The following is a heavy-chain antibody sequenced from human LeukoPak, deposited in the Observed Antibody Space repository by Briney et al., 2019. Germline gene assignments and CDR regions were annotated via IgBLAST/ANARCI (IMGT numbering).Heavy chain of an antibody. CDR1: GFTFSSYA. Sequence: GGSLRLSCAASGFTFSSYAVSWVRQAPGKGLEWVSAISGSGGSTYYADSVKGRFTISRDNSKNTLYLQMNSLRAEDTAVYYCAKDLSVTIIGIAAAGVNYWGQGTLVTVSS. CDR3: AKDLSVTIIGIAAAGVNY. CDR2: ISGSGGST. D-gene: IGHD6-13*01. V-gene: IGHV3-23*01. J-gene: IGHJ4*02.